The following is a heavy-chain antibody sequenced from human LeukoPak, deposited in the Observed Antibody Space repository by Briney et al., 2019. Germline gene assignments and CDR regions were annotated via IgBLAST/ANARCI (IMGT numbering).Heavy chain of an antibody. CDR1: GFTFTSSA. CDR3: AREASGSYEDY. V-gene: IGHV1-58*01. Sequence: SVKVSCKASGFTFTSSAVQWVRQARGQRLEWIGWIVVGSGNTNYAQKFQERVTITRDMSTSTAYVELSSLRSDDTAVYYCAREASGSYEDYWGQGTLVTVSS. D-gene: IGHD1-26*01. J-gene: IGHJ4*02. CDR2: IVVGSGNT.